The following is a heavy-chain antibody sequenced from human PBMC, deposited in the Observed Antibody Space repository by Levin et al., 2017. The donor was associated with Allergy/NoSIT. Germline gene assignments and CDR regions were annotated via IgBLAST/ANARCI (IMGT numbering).Heavy chain of an antibody. V-gene: IGHV3-11*01. CDR3: ARIMYGTDAFDV. J-gene: IGHJ3*01. CDR1: GLIFSDYY. D-gene: IGHD2-8*01. Sequence: PGGSLRLSCAASGLIFSDYYMSWIRQAPGKGPEWVSYISSSGSTIYYADSVKGRFTISRDNAESALYLQMDSLRAEDTAIYYCARIMYGTDAFDVWGQGTLVTVSS. CDR2: ISSSGSTI.